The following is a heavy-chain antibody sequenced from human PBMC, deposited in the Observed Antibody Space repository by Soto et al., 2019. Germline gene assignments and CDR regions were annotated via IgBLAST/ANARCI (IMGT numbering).Heavy chain of an antibody. Sequence: EVQLVESGGDSVQPGGSLRLSCAASGFTFSTYCMHWVRQAPGEGLVWVSRIKGGESNTSSADSVKGRFTISRDNAKNTLYLHKNSLRADDTAVYSCASGAFHNYCVDCWGQGTLVTVSS. CDR3: ASGAFHNYCVDC. V-gene: IGHV3-74*01. J-gene: IGHJ4*02. CDR2: IKGGESNT. CDR1: GFTFSTYC. D-gene: IGHD3-10*01.